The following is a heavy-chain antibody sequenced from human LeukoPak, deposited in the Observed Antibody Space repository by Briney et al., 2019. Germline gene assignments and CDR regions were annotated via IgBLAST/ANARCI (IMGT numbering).Heavy chain of an antibody. J-gene: IGHJ4*02. Sequence: GGSLRLSCAASGFTFSSYAMNWVRQVPGKGLEWVSAISGSGDTTYYADSVKGRFTISRDNSKNTLKLQMNGLRADDTAVYYCAKEGCSSTNCYDDSWGQGTLVTVSS. CDR3: AKEGCSSTNCYDDS. CDR2: ISGSGDTT. CDR1: GFTFSSYA. D-gene: IGHD2-2*01. V-gene: IGHV3-23*01.